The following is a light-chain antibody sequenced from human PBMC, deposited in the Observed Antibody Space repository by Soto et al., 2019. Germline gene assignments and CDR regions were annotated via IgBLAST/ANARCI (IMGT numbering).Light chain of an antibody. V-gene: IGKV3-11*01. CDR2: DAS. CDR3: QQDSNSPVT. Sequence: EIVLTQSPGTLSLSPGERATLSCRASQSVSSYLAWYQQNPGQAPRLLIYDASTRATGISPRFSGSGSGTDFTLTISRLEPEDFAVYYCQQDSNSPVTFGQGTKLEVK. J-gene: IGKJ1*01. CDR1: QSVSSY.